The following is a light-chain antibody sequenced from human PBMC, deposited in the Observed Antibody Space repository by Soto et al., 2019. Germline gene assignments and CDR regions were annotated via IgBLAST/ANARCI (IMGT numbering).Light chain of an antibody. J-gene: IGLJ1*01. CDR1: SSNIGAGFV. CDR3: QSYDSSLSGFYV. Sequence: QSVLTQPPSVPGAPGQSVTISCTGSSSNIGAGFVVNWYQQVPGTAPKLLIYANKNRPSGVPDRFSGSKSGTSASLAITGLQAKDEADYYCQSYDSSLSGFYVFGTGTKVTVL. V-gene: IGLV1-40*01. CDR2: ANK.